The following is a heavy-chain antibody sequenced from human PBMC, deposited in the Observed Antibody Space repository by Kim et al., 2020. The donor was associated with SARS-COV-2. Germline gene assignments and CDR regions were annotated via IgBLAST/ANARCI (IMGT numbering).Heavy chain of an antibody. J-gene: IGHJ4*02. CDR2: IYYSGST. CDR1: GGSISSGDYY. D-gene: IGHD5-12*01. CDR3: ASVIDPRRVDIVEN. V-gene: IGHV4-30-4*01. Sequence: SETLSLTCTVSGGSISSGDYYWSWIRQPPGKGLEWIGYIYYSGSTYYNPSLKSRVTISVDTSKNQFSLKLSSVTAADTAVYYCASVIDPRRVDIVENWGQGTLVTVSS.